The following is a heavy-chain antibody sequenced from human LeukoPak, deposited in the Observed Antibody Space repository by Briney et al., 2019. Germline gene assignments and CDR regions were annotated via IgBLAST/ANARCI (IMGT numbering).Heavy chain of an antibody. CDR2: INPSGGST. D-gene: IGHD6-19*01. V-gene: IGHV1-46*01. CDR3: ARGFSGWYELDY. Sequence: GASVKVSCKASGYTFTSYYMHWVRQAPGQGLEWMGIINPSGGSTSYAQKFQGRVTITRDTSASTAYMELSSLRSEDTAVYYCARGFSGWYELDYWGQGTLVTVSS. J-gene: IGHJ4*02. CDR1: GYTFTSYY.